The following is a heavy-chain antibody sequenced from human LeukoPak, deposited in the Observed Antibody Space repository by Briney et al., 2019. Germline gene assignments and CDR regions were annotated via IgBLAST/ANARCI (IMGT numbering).Heavy chain of an antibody. J-gene: IGHJ4*02. CDR3: ARGFLADLSMVWVDY. D-gene: IGHD3-10*01. CDR1: GFTFSSYW. Sequence: GGSLRLSCAASGFTFSSYWMSWVRQAPGQGLEWVSGINWNGGSTGYADSVKGRFTISGDNAKNSLYLQMSSLRAEDTALYYCARGFLADLSMVWVDYWGQGTLVTVSS. V-gene: IGHV3-20*04. CDR2: INWNGGST.